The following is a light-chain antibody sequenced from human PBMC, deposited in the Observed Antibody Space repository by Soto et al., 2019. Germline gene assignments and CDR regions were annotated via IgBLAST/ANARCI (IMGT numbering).Light chain of an antibody. CDR1: SSDVGAYND. CDR3: CSYAGSYTLV. J-gene: IGLJ3*02. Sequence: QSALTQPRSVSGSPGQSVTISCTGTSSDVGAYNDVSWYQQHPGKVPKLMIYDVSRRPSGVPDRFSGSKSGNTASLTISGLHDDDESDYSCCSYAGSYTLVFVGGTQLTVL. V-gene: IGLV2-11*01. CDR2: DVS.